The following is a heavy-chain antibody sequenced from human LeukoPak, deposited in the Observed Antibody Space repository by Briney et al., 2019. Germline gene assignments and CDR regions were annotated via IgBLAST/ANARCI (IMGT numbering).Heavy chain of an antibody. CDR3: TRDRRAIVGATSEGSYFDY. D-gene: IGHD1-26*01. J-gene: IGHJ4*02. Sequence: PGGSLRLSCAASGFTFSSYSMNWVRQAPGKGLEWVSSISSSSSYIYYADSVKGRFTISRDNAKNSLYLQMNSLRAEDTAVYYCTRDRRAIVGATSEGSYFDYWGQGTLVTVSS. CDR1: GFTFSSYS. V-gene: IGHV3-21*01. CDR2: ISSSSSYI.